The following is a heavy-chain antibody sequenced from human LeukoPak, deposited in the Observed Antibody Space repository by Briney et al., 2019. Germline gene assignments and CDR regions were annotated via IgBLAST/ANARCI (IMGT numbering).Heavy chain of an antibody. Sequence: ASVKVSCTASGYTFTNYGITWVRQAPRQGLAWMGCISAYNGNTNYAQNPQGRVTITTDRSTRTAYMEMSSLGSDDTAVYYCARGPIIDMAIVPAADEYYYMDVWGKGTTVTVSS. CDR1: GYTFTNYG. J-gene: IGHJ6*03. CDR3: ARGPIIDMAIVPAADEYYYMDV. D-gene: IGHD2-2*01. V-gene: IGHV1-18*01. CDR2: ISAYNGNT.